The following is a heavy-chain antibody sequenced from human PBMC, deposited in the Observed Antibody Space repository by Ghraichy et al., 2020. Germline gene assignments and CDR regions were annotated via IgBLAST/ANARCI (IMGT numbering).Heavy chain of an antibody. J-gene: IGHJ4*02. CDR1: GGSISSYY. D-gene: IGHD1-14*01. CDR3: ARDEVGAVWRAFDY. V-gene: IGHV4-59*01. Sequence: SETLSLTCTVSGGSISSYYWSWIRQPPGKGLEWIGYIYYSGSTNYNPSLKSRVTISVDTSKNQFSLKLSSVTAADTAVYYCARDEVGAVWRAFDYWGQGTLVTVSS. CDR2: IYYSGST.